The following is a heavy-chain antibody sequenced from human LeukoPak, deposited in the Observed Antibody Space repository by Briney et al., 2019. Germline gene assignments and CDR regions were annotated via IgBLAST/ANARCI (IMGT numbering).Heavy chain of an antibody. CDR1: GFTFNRRG. Sequence: GSLRLSCAASGFTFNRRGMHWVRQAPGKGLEWVAFIRYDGGETFYADFVKGRFTISRDNSKNTLSLQLNTLRPEDTALYYCAKSGYNRFDYWGQGTLVTVSS. CDR2: IRYDGGET. CDR3: AKSGYNRFDY. V-gene: IGHV3-30*02. J-gene: IGHJ4*02. D-gene: IGHD5-24*01.